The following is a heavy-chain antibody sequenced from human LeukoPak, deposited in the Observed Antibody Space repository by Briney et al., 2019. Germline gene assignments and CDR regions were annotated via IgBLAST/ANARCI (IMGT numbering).Heavy chain of an antibody. V-gene: IGHV3-23*01. J-gene: IGHJ6*03. Sequence: GGSLRLSCAASGFTFSGYAMSWVRQAPGKGLEWVSAISGSGGSTYYADSVKGRFTISRDNSKNTLYLQMNSLRAEDTAVYYCAKENGGYYLYYYYMDVWGKGTTVTVSS. CDR2: ISGSGGST. CDR1: GFTFSGYA. D-gene: IGHD4-23*01. CDR3: AKENGGYYLYYYYMDV.